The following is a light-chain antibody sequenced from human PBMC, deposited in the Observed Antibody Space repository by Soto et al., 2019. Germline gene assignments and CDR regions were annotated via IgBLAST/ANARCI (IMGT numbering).Light chain of an antibody. CDR2: EGS. J-gene: IGLJ2*01. V-gene: IGLV2-23*01. CDR1: SSDIGSYHL. Sequence: QSALTQPASVSGSPRQSITISCTGTSSDIGSYHLVSWYQQHPGKAPKLIIYEGSKRPSGVSNRFSGSKSGNTASLTISGLQTEDEADYYCCSYARSNFVVFGGGTKAHRP. CDR3: CSYARSNFVV.